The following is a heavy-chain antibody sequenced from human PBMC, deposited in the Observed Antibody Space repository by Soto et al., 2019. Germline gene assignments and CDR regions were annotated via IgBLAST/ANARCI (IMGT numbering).Heavy chain of an antibody. CDR1: GYTFTEYY. J-gene: IGHJ6*02. D-gene: IGHD3-22*01. Sequence: XSVKVACKASGYTFTEYYLHWVRQAPGQGLEWMGWINPNSGGTNYAQKFQGRVTMTRDTSISTAYMELSRLRSDDTAVYYCARNYYDSSGYYGRGYYYGMDVWGQGTTVTVSS. V-gene: IGHV1-2*02. CDR2: INPNSGGT. CDR3: ARNYYDSSGYYGRGYYYGMDV.